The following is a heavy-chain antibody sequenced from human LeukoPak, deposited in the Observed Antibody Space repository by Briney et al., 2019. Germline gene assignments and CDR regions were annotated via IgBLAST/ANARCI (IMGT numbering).Heavy chain of an antibody. J-gene: IGHJ3*02. CDR2: INSDGSST. D-gene: IGHD3-3*01. CDR1: GFTFTNAW. CDR3: ARVYDFWSARDAFDI. Sequence: GGSLRLSCAASGFTFTNAWMSWVRQAPGKGLVWVSRINSDGSSTSYADSVKGRFTISRDNAKNTLYLQMNSLRAEDTAVYYCARVYDFWSARDAFDIWGQGTMVTVSS. V-gene: IGHV3-74*01.